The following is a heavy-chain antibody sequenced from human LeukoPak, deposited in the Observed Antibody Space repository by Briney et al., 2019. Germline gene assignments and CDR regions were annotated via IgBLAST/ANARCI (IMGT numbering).Heavy chain of an antibody. CDR2: ISSSGSTI. CDR1: GFTFSDCY. J-gene: IGHJ6*02. Sequence: GGSLRLSCAASGFTFSDCYMSWIRRAPGKGLEWVSYISSSGSTIYYADSVKGRFTISRDNAKNSLYLQMNSLRAEDTAVYYCARSLHYDILTGSGMDVWGQGTTVTVSS. V-gene: IGHV3-11*01. CDR3: ARSLHYDILTGSGMDV. D-gene: IGHD3-9*01.